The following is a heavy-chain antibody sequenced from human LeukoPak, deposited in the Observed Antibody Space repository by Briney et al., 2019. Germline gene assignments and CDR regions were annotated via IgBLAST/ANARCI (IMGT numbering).Heavy chain of an antibody. CDR1: GGSISSGSYY. CDR3: ARVAPAVSSGYYYRLDAFDI. J-gene: IGHJ3*02. D-gene: IGHD3-22*01. V-gene: IGHV4-61*01. CDR2: IYYSGST. Sequence: PSQTLSLTCTVSGGSISSGSYYWSWIRQPPGKGLEWIGYIYYSGSTNYNPSLKSRVTISVDTSKNQFSLKLSSVTAADTAVYYCARVAPAVSSGYYYRLDAFDIWGQGTMVTVSS.